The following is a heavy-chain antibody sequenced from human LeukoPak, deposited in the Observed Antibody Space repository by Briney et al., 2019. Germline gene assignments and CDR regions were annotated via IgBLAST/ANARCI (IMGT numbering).Heavy chain of an antibody. V-gene: IGHV4-59*01. CDR1: GGSISSYY. Sequence: SETLSLTCTVSGGSISSYYWSWIRQPPGKGLEWIGYIYYSGSTNYNPSLKSRVTISVDTSKNQFSLKLSSVTAADTAVYYCAREGEEGSSWYKYYYYMDVWGKGTTVTVSS. J-gene: IGHJ6*03. D-gene: IGHD6-13*01. CDR3: AREGEEGSSWYKYYYYMDV. CDR2: IYYSGST.